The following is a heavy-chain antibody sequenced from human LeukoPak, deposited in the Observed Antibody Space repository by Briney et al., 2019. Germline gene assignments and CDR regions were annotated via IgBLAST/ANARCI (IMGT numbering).Heavy chain of an antibody. CDR3: ARRKRFVLLWFGEKNWFDP. V-gene: IGHV4-4*07. CDR2: IYTSGST. J-gene: IGHJ5*02. Sequence: SETLSLTCTVSGGSISNYYWSWIRQPAGKGLEWIGRIYTSGSTNYNPSLKSRVTMSVDTSKNQFSLKLSSVTAADTAVYYCARRKRFVLLWFGEKNWFDPWGQGTLVTVSS. D-gene: IGHD3-10*01. CDR1: GGSISNYY.